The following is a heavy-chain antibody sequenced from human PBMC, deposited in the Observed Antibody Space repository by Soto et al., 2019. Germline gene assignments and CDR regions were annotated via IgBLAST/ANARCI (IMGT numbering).Heavy chain of an antibody. CDR1: GFTFSIYW. J-gene: IGHJ3*02. V-gene: IGHV3-7*01. CDR2: IKQDGSEK. Sequence: PGGSLRLSCAASGFTFSIYWMSWFRQAPGKGLEWVANIKQDGSEKYYVDSVKGRFTISRDNAKNSLYLQMNSLRAEDTAVYYCARDGGEAGYCTNGVCDAFDIWGQGTMVTVSS. CDR3: ARDGGEAGYCTNGVCDAFDI. D-gene: IGHD2-8*01.